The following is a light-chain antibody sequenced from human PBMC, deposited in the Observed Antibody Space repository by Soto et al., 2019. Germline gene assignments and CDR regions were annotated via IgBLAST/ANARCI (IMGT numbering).Light chain of an antibody. CDR1: SSDVGGYNY. J-gene: IGLJ1*01. CDR3: SSDAGISNV. Sequence: QSALTQPPSASGSPGQSVAISCTGTSSDVGGYNYVSWYQQHPGKAPKLMIYEVNTRPSGVPDRFSGSKSGNTASLTVSGLQAEDEADYSGSSDAGISNVFGTGTKVTVL. CDR2: EVN. V-gene: IGLV2-8*01.